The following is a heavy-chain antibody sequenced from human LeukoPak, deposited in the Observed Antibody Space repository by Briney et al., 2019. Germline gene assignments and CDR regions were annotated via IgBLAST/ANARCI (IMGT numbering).Heavy chain of an antibody. Sequence: PGGSLRLSCAASGFTFSSYSMNWIRQAPGKGLEWVSSISSSSSYIYYADSVKGRFTISRDNAKNSLYLQMNSLRAEDTAVYYCARGGGIAVAGMGSWGQGTLVTVSS. CDR1: GFTFSSYS. D-gene: IGHD6-19*01. CDR2: ISSSSSYI. V-gene: IGHV3-21*01. CDR3: ARGGGIAVAGMGS. J-gene: IGHJ4*02.